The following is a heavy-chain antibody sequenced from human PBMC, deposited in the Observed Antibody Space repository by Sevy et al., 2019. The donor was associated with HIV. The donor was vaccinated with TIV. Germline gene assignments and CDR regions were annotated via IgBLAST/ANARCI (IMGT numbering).Heavy chain of an antibody. CDR2: IGAYNGNR. Sequence: ASVKVSCKASGYTFSTYGISWVRQAPGQGLEWMEWIGAYNGNRKYAQKFQDRITMTTDTSTSTAYMELRSLRSDDTAGDSCARLTTARGESNWFDPWGQGTLVTVSS. V-gene: IGHV1-18*01. D-gene: IGHD3-16*01. CDR3: ARLTTARGESNWFDP. J-gene: IGHJ5*02. CDR1: GYTFSTYG.